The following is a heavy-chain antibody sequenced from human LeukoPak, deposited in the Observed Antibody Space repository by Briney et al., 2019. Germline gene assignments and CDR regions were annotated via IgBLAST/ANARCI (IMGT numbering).Heavy chain of an antibody. J-gene: IGHJ4*02. CDR3: MVRGDKGFDY. CDR1: GFTFSTFA. CDR2: ISSSSSYI. D-gene: IGHD3-10*01. Sequence: GGSLRLSCAASGFTFSTFAMIWVRQPPGKGLEWVSSISSSSSYIYYADSVKGRFTISRDNAKNSLYLQMNSLRAEDTAVYYCMVRGDKGFDYWGQGTLVTVSS. V-gene: IGHV3-21*01.